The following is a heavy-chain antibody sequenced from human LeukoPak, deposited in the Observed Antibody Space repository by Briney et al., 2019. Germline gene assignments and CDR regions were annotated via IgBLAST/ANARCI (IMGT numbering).Heavy chain of an antibody. V-gene: IGHV3-7*01. CDR2: IQHDRNEG. CDR1: GFTFGKFL. J-gene: IGHJ4*02. CDR3: ASSLGY. D-gene: IGHD6-6*01. Sequence: GGALGSSLAAPGFTFGKFLRSWVRQAPGKGLEWVANIQHDRNEGDYVDSVKRRFTISRDNAKSSLYLQMNSLRAEDTAVYYCASSLGYWGQGTLVTVSS.